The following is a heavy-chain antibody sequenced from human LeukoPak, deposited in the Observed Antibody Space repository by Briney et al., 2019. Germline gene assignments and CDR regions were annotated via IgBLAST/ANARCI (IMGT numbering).Heavy chain of an antibody. J-gene: IGHJ6*03. D-gene: IGHD3-22*01. Sequence: SGTPSLTCTVSGGPIYSYYWSWIRQSAGKGLEWIGRLYPGVSTDYNPSFKSRVTMSLDTSKKQFALKLSAVTAADTAVYYCARLKFYDSTGYSPSHYMDVWGKGTTVTVSS. CDR2: LYPGVST. CDR1: GGPIYSYY. V-gene: IGHV4-4*07. CDR3: ARLKFYDSTGYSPSHYMDV.